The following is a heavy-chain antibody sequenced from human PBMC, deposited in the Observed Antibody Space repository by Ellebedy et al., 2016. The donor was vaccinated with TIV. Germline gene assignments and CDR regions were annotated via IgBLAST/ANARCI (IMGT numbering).Heavy chain of an antibody. J-gene: IGHJ4*02. CDR1: GFTFSDYY. D-gene: IGHD2-15*01. V-gene: IGHV3-11*04. CDR3: ARAGYCSGGSCYDY. CDR2: ISSSGSTI. Sequence: GESLKISCAASGFTFSDYYMSWIRQAPGKGLEWVSYISSSGSTIYYADSVKGRFTISRDNAKNSLYLQMNSLRAEDTAVYYCARAGYCSGGSCYDYWGQGTLVTVSS.